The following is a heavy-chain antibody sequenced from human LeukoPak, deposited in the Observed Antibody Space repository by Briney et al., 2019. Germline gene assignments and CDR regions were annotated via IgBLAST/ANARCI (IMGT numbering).Heavy chain of an antibody. J-gene: IGHJ4*02. V-gene: IGHV3-33*01. CDR3: ARDRGNDYFDS. CDR1: GVSLSSHG. Sequence: GGSLRLSCVASGVSLSSHGMHWFRQAPGKGLEWITYIWSDGNSQFYADSMKGRFTVSRANSKNTVYLQINSLRVEDTAVYYCARDRGNDYFDSWGQGTLVIVSS. CDR2: IWSDGNSQ.